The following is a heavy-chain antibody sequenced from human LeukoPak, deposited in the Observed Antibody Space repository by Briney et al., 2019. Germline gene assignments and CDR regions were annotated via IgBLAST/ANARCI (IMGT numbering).Heavy chain of an antibody. V-gene: IGHV3-21*01. J-gene: IGHJ3*02. D-gene: IGHD3-10*01. CDR2: ISSSSSYI. CDR3: ARGVETYGSGSYYRFVDAFDI. CDR1: GFTFSSYS. Sequence: GGSPRLSCAASGFTFSSYSMKWVRQAPGKGLEWVSSISSSSSYIYYADSAKGRFTISRDNSKNTLYLQMNSLRAVDTAVYYCARGVETYGSGSYYRFVDAFDIWGQGTMVTVSS.